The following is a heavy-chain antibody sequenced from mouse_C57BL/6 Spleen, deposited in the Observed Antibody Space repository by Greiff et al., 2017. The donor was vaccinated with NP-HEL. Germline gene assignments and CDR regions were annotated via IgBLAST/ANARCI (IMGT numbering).Heavy chain of an antibody. Sequence: QVQLQQSGAELVKPGASVKMSCKASGYTFTSYWITWVKQRPGQGLEWIGDIYPGSGSTNYNEKFKSKATLTVDTSSSTAYMQLSSLTSEDSAVYYCARERPYYYAMDYWGQGTSVTVSS. CDR3: ARERPYYYAMDY. J-gene: IGHJ4*01. D-gene: IGHD1-2*01. CDR1: GYTFTSYW. V-gene: IGHV1-55*01. CDR2: IYPGSGST.